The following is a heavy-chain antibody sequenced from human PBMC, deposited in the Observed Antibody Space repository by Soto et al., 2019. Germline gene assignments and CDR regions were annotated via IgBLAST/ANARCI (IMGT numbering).Heavy chain of an antibody. CDR1: GGTFSSYT. Sequence: QVQLVQSGAEVKKPGSSVTVSCKASGGTFSSYTISWVRQAAGQGLEWMGGIIPIFGTANYAQKFQGRVTITSDESTSTVYMELSSLRSDDTAVYYCARGNHRWLQLWYFDLWGRGTLVTVSS. CDR2: IIPIFGTA. V-gene: IGHV1-69*05. J-gene: IGHJ2*01. D-gene: IGHD5-12*01. CDR3: ARGNHRWLQLWYFDL.